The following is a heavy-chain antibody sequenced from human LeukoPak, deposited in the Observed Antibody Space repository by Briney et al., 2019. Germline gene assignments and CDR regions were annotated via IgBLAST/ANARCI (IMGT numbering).Heavy chain of an antibody. Sequence: SETLSLTCTVSGGSISSYYWSWIRQPPGKGLEWIGYIYYSGSTNYNPSLKSRVTISVVTSKNQFSLKLSSVTAADTAVYYCARDKQWLAHWGQGTLVTVSS. D-gene: IGHD6-19*01. J-gene: IGHJ4*02. CDR3: ARDKQWLAH. CDR2: IYYSGST. V-gene: IGHV4-59*12. CDR1: GGSISSYY.